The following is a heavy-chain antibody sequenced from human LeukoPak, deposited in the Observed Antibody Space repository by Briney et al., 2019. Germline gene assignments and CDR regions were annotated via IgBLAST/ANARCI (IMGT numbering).Heavy chain of an antibody. CDR1: GFTFSNAW. CDR2: IKSKTDGGTT. Sequence: GGSLRLSCAASGFTFSNAWMSWVRQAPGKGLEWVGRIKSKTDGGTTDYAAPVKGRFTISRDDSKNTLYLQMNSLKTEDTAVYYCTTDIVVVTASDAFGIWGQGTMVTVSS. J-gene: IGHJ3*02. V-gene: IGHV3-15*01. D-gene: IGHD2-21*02. CDR3: TTDIVVVTASDAFGI.